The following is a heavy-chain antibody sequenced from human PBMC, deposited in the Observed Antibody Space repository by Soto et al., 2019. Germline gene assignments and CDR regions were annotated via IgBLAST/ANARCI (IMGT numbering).Heavy chain of an antibody. CDR1: GGSISSSSYY. Sequence: SETLSLTCTVSGGSISSSSYYWGWIRQPPGEGLEWIGSIYYSGSTYYNPSLKSRVTISVDTSKNQFSLKLSSVTAADTAVYYCARDNDYDILPGYYDYWGQGTLVTVSS. J-gene: IGHJ4*02. CDR2: IYYSGST. D-gene: IGHD3-9*01. CDR3: ARDNDYDILPGYYDY. V-gene: IGHV4-39*02.